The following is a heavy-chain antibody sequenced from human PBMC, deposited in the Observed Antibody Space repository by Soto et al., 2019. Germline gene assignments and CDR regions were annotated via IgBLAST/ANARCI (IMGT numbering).Heavy chain of an antibody. V-gene: IGHV1-18*01. J-gene: IGHJ6*02. CDR2: ISAYNGNT. CDR1: GYTFTSYG. Sequence: ASVKVSCKASGYTFTSYGISWVRQAPGQGLEWMGWISAYNGNTNYAQKLQGRVTMTTDTSTSTAYMELRSLTSDDTAVYYCAREGPAPYYYYGMDVWGQGSTVTVSS. CDR3: AREGPAPYYYYGMDV.